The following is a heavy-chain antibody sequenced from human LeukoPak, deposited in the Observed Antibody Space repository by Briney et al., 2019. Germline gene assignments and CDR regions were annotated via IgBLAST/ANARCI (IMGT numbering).Heavy chain of an antibody. CDR2: ISSSSSYI. Sequence: GGSLRLSCAASGFTFSSYSMNWVRQAPGKGLEWVSSISSSSSYIYYADSVKGRFTISRDNAKNSLYLQMNSLRAEDTAVYYCARDRLKNTAMAWGQGTLVTVSS. CDR1: GFTFSSYS. V-gene: IGHV3-21*01. CDR3: ARDRLKNTAMA. D-gene: IGHD5-18*01. J-gene: IGHJ5*02.